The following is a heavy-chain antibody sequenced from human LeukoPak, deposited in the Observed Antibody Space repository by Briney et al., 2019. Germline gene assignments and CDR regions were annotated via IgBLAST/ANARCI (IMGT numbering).Heavy chain of an antibody. V-gene: IGHV4-59*01. CDR2: IYYTGST. J-gene: IGHJ6*03. CDR3: ARLHHDYGSGTYGGAYNYYMDV. CDR1: SGFISSYY. D-gene: IGHD3-10*01. Sequence: PSETLSLTCSVSSGFISSYYWTWIRQSPGKGLEWIGYIYYTGSTSYNPSLQSRVTISVDTSKNQFSLRLNPVTAADTAVYYCARLHHDYGSGTYGGAYNYYMDVWGKGTTVTVSS.